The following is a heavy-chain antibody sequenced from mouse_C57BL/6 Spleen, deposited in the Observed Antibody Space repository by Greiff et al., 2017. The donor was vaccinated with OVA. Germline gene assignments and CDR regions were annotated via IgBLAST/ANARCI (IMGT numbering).Heavy chain of an antibody. Sequence: VQRVESGAELVRPGASVTLSCKASGYTFTDYEMHWVKQTPVHGLEWIGAIDPETGGTAYNQKFKGKAILTADKSSSTAYMELRSLTSEDSAVYYCTDGYYGYFDVWGTGTTVTVSS. CDR2: IDPETGGT. CDR1: GYTFTDYE. V-gene: IGHV1-15*01. J-gene: IGHJ1*03. D-gene: IGHD2-3*01. CDR3: TDGYYGYFDV.